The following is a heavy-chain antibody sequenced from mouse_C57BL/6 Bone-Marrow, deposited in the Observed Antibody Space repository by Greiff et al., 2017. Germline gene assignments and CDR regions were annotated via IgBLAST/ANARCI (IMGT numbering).Heavy chain of an antibody. D-gene: IGHD1-1*01. CDR1: GYSITSGYY. V-gene: IGHV3-6*01. CDR3: ARERDLLRYFDV. Sequence: EVKLEESGPGLVKPSQSLSLTCSVTGYSITSGYYWNWIRQFPGNKLEWMGYISYDGSNNYNPSLKNRISITRDTSKNQFFLKLNSVTTEDTATYYCARERDLLRYFDVWGTGTTVTVSS. J-gene: IGHJ1*03. CDR2: ISYDGSN.